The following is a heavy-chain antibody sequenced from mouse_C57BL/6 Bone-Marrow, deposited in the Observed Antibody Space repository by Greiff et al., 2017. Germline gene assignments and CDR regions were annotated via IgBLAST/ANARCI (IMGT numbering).Heavy chain of an antibody. CDR2: IRLKSDNYAT. CDR3: TPLLRYFDY. V-gene: IGHV6-3*01. D-gene: IGHD1-2*01. J-gene: IGHJ2*01. CDR1: GFTFSNYW. Sequence: EVKLQESGGGLVQPGGSMKLSCVASGFTFSNYWMNWVRQSPEKGLEWVAQIRLKSDNYATHYAESVKGRFTISRDDSKSSVYLQMNNLRAEDTGIYYCTPLLRYFDYWGQGTTLTVSS.